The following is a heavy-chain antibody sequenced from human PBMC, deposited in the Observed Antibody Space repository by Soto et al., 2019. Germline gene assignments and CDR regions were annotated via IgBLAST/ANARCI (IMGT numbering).Heavy chain of an antibody. CDR2: ISYDGSNK. CDR3: ARGLKLRYFDWLSRMYYFDY. Sequence: PGGSLRLSCAASGFTFSSYGMHWVRQAPGKGLEWVAVISYDGSNKYYADSVKGRFTISRDNSKNTLYLQMNSLRAEDTAVYYCARGLKLRYFDWLSRMYYFDYWGQGTLVTVSS. V-gene: IGHV3-30*03. CDR1: GFTFSSYG. D-gene: IGHD3-9*01. J-gene: IGHJ4*02.